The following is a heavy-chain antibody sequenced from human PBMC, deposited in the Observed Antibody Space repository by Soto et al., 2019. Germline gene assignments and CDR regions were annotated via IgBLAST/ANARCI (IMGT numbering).Heavy chain of an antibody. CDR3: AKDRRAGGNSAFYFDF. D-gene: IGHD3-16*01. V-gene: IGHV3-23*01. CDR2: ISATGGGT. Sequence: GGSLRLSCAASGFKFSNYAMSWVRQAPGKGLEWVSLISATGGGTYYADSVKGRFTISRDNSHNTLYLQVHSLTAEDTAVYYCAKDRRAGGNSAFYFDFWGQGAQVTVAS. J-gene: IGHJ4*02. CDR1: GFKFSNYA.